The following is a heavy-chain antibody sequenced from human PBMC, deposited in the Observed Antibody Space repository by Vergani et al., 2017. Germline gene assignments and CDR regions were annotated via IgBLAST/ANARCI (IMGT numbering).Heavy chain of an antibody. CDR2: NNHSGST. Sequence: QVQLQQWGAGLLKPSETLSLTCAVYGGSFSGYDWSWIRQPPGKGLEWIGENNHSGSTNHNPSLKSRVTISVDTSKNQFSLKLSSVTAADTSVYYCARVSDPRLNPKPSKEKTPGTWGMDVWGQGTTVTVSS. CDR3: ARVSDPRLNPKPSKEKTPGTWGMDV. D-gene: IGHD3-10*01. CDR1: GGSFSGYD. J-gene: IGHJ6*02. V-gene: IGHV4-34*01.